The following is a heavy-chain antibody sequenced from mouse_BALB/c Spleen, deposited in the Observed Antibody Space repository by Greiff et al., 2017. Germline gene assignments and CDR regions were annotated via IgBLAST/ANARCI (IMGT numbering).Heavy chain of an antibody. V-gene: IGHV2-9*02. D-gene: IGHD2-1*01. CDR1: GFSLTSYG. J-gene: IGHJ2*01. CDR2: IWAGGST. Sequence: QVQLKESGPGLVAPSQSLSITCTVSGFSLTSYGVHWVRQPPGKGLEWLGVIWAGGSTNYNSALMSRLSISKDNSKSQVFLKMNSLQTDDTAMYYCAREGSGNYLYYFDYWGQGTTLTVSS. CDR3: AREGSGNYLYYFDY.